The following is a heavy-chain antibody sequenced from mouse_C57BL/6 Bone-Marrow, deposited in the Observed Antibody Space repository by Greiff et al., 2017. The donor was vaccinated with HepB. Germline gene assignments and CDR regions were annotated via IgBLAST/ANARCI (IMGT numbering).Heavy chain of an antibody. CDR2: IHPNSGRT. V-gene: IGHV1-64*01. CDR1: GYTFTSYW. D-gene: IGHD2-2*01. CDR3: AKSDLLWLRRSAMDY. Sequence: QVQLQQPGAELVKPGASVKLSCKASGYTFTSYWIHWVKQRPGQGLEWIGMIHPNSGRTNYNEKFKSKATLTVDKSSNTAYMQLSSLTSEDSAVYYCAKSDLLWLRRSAMDYWGQGTSVTVSS. J-gene: IGHJ4*01.